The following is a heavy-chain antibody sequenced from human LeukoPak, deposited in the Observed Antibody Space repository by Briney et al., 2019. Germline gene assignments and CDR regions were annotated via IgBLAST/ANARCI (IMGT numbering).Heavy chain of an antibody. J-gene: IGHJ4*02. CDR1: RFTFSSFW. Sequence: GGSLRLSCAGSRFTFSSFWMHWVRQTPGRGLVWVSRISSDGSGTTYADSVKGRFTVSRDNAKNTLYLQMNSLRVEDTAVYYCIRGHSSGWYRFDDWGQGTLVTVSS. V-gene: IGHV3-74*01. D-gene: IGHD6-19*01. CDR3: IRGHSSGWYRFDD. CDR2: ISSDGSGT.